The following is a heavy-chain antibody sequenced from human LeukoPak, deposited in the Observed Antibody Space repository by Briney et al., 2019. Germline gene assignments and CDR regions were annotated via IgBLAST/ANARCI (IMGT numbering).Heavy chain of an antibody. V-gene: IGHV3-7*01. D-gene: IGHD3-22*01. CDR3: VRIRCDSSGYGY. J-gene: IGHJ4*02. CDR2: IKQDGSKK. CDR1: GFPFSSYW. Sequence: GGSLRLSCVASGFPFSSYWMTWVRQAPGKGLEWVANIKQDGSKKSYVDSVKGRFTISRDNAKNSLYLQMNSLRAEDTAVYYCVRIRCDSSGYGYWGQGTLVTVSS.